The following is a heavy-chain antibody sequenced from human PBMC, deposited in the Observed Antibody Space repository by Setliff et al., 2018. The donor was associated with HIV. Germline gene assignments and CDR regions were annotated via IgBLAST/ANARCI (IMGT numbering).Heavy chain of an antibody. J-gene: IGHJ6*03. Sequence: GGSLRLSCVASGLDIGDYWMTWVRQAPGKGLEWVANINPDGNERYYMESVQGRFTISRDNIQNSLLLQMNSLTADDAAVYYCARLCMLYEVGYYYYYMDVWGKGTTVTVS. CDR2: INPDGNER. V-gene: IGHV3-7*03. CDR3: ARLCMLYEVGYYYYYMDV. CDR1: GLDIGDYW. D-gene: IGHD2-8*01.